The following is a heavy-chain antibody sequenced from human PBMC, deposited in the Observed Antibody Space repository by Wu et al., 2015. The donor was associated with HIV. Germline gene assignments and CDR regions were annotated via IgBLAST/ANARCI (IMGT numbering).Heavy chain of an antibody. J-gene: IGHJ4*02. CDR2: IIPIFGTA. CDR3: ARPRYYYDSSGYSNYFDY. CDR1: GGTFSSYA. V-gene: IGHV1-69*01. Sequence: QVQLVQSGAEVKKPGSSVKVSCKASGGTFSSYAISWVRQAPGQGLEWMGGIIPIFGTANYAQKFQGRVTITTDESTSTAYMELSSLRSEDTAVYYCARPRYYYDSSGYSNYFDYWARERWSPSPQ. D-gene: IGHD3-22*01.